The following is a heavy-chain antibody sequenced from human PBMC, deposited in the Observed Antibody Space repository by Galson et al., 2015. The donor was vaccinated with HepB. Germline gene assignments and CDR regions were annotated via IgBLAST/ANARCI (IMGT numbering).Heavy chain of an antibody. CDR1: GLTFSSYA. J-gene: IGHJ6*02. CDR3: AKTLSMYSYYYGLDV. CDR2: ISGPGGST. V-gene: IGHV3-23*01. Sequence: SLRLSCAASGLTFSSYAMNWVRQAPGKGLEWVSAISGPGGSTYYADSVKGRFTISRDNSKNILYLQMNSLRAEDTAVYYCAKTLSMYSYYYGLDVWGQGTTVTASS. D-gene: IGHD2/OR15-2a*01.